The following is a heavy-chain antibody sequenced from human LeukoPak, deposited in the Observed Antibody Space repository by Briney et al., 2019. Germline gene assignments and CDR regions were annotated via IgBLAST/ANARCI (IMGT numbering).Heavy chain of an antibody. CDR2: IYYSGNT. Sequence: SETLSLTCTVSGGSISSYYWSWIRQPPGKGLEWIGYIYYSGNTNYNPSLKSRVTISVDTSKNQFSLRLSSVTAADTAVYYCARVGLAYASSYNWFDPWGQGTLVTVSS. CDR3: ARVGLAYASSYNWFDP. V-gene: IGHV4-59*01. J-gene: IGHJ5*02. CDR1: GGSISSYY. D-gene: IGHD3-16*01.